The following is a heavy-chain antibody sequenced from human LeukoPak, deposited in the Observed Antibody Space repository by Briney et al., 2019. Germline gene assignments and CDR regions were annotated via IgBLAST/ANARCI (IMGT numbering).Heavy chain of an antibody. CDR2: ISGSGDNT. J-gene: IGHJ4*02. D-gene: IGHD6-19*01. V-gene: IGHV3-23*01. CDR3: ARDRAVAGRSPSRNGY. CDR1: GFTFSNYA. Sequence: PGGSLRLSCAASGFTFSNYAMSWVRQAPGKGLEWVSAISGSGDNTYYADSVKGRFTISRDNAKNSLYLQMNSLRAEDTAVYYCARDRAVAGRSPSRNGYWGQGTLVTVSS.